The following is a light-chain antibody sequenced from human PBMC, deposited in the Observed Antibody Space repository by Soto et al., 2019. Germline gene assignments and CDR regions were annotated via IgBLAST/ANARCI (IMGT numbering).Light chain of an antibody. Sequence: DIQMAQSPSTLSASVGDRVTITCRPSQNVSNWLAWYQQKPGKAPKLLIYDASSLQSGVPSRFSGSGSGTEFTLTISSLQPDDFATYYCQQYNGYSGTFGQGTKVDIK. J-gene: IGKJ1*01. V-gene: IGKV1-5*01. CDR3: QQYNGYSGT. CDR1: QNVSNW. CDR2: DAS.